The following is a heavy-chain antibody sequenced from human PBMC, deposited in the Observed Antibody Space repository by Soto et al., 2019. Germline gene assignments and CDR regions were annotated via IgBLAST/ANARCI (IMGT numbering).Heavy chain of an antibody. Sequence: QVQLVQSGAEVKKPGASVKVSCKASGYTFASYAISWMRQAPGQGLEWMGWISAYNGNTNYAQKLQGRVTMTTDTSTSTTSMELRSLRSGDTAVVYCAGEPPHADYWGQGTLVTVSS. V-gene: IGHV1-18*01. CDR2: ISAYNGNT. CDR3: AGEPPHADY. J-gene: IGHJ4*02. D-gene: IGHD7-27*01. CDR1: GYTFASYA.